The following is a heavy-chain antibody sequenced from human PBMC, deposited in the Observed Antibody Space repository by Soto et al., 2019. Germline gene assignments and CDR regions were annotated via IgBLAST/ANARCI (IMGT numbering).Heavy chain of an antibody. CDR1: GGSIRNYF. CDR3: VRDVESPGISGSWGALDI. J-gene: IGHJ3*02. CDR2: IYSSGNT. V-gene: IGHV4-4*07. Sequence: SETLSLTCTVSGGSIRNYFWTWIRQPAGKGLEWIGRIYSSGNTVYNASLKSRVTMSIDMSKNQFSLKLSSMNAADTAVYYCVRDVESPGISGSWGALDIWGQGPVVT. D-gene: IGHD1-20*01.